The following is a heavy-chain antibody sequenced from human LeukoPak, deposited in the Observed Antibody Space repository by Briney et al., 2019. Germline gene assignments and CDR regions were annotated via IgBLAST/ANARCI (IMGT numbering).Heavy chain of an antibody. J-gene: IGHJ3*02. CDR2: IYYSGST. CDR1: GGSISSYY. V-gene: IGHV4-59*12. CDR3: ARDAGPQYYDSSGYQHDAFDI. Sequence: SETLSLTCTVSGGSISSYYWSWIRQPPGKGLEWIGYIYYSGSTNYNPSLKSRVTISVDTSKNQFSLKLSSVTAADTAVYYCARDAGPQYYDSSGYQHDAFDIWGQGTMVTVSS. D-gene: IGHD3-22*01.